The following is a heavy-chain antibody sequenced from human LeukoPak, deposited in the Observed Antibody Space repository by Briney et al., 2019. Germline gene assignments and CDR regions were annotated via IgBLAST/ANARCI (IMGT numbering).Heavy chain of an antibody. CDR1: GGTFSSHA. CDR2: IIPIFGTA. Sequence: SVKVSCKASGGTFSSHAISWVRQAPGQGLEWMGRIIPIFGTANYAQKFQGRVTITTDESTSTAYMELSSLRSEDTAVYYCARGGDSSGYYHEYFQHWGQGTLVNISS. V-gene: IGHV1-69*05. J-gene: IGHJ1*01. CDR3: ARGGDSSGYYHEYFQH. D-gene: IGHD3-22*01.